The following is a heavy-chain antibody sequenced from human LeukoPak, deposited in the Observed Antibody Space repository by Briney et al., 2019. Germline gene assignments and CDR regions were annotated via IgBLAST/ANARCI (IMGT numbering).Heavy chain of an antibody. CDR2: IYYSVST. Sequence: ASETLSLTCTVSGGSISSYYWSWIRQPPGKGLEWIGYIYYSVSTNYNPSLKSRVTISVDTSKNQFSLKLSSVTAADTAVYYCARSLVTGLGWYFDLWGRGTLVTVSS. J-gene: IGHJ2*01. CDR3: ARSLVTGLGWYFDL. D-gene: IGHD2-21*02. CDR1: GGSISSYY. V-gene: IGHV4-59*08.